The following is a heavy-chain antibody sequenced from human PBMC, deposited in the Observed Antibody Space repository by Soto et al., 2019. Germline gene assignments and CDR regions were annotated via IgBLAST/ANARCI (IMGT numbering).Heavy chain of an antibody. CDR3: ARDPPLYCRGDCNFDF. CDR2: ISYDGGER. CDR1: GFIFSRYG. Sequence: GGSLRLSCGGSGFIFSRYGMHWVRQAPGKGLEWVTGISYDGGERFYADSVKGRFTISRDNSKNRLDLQMSSLRPEDTAVYYCARDPPLYCRGDCNFDFWGQGTLVTVSS. J-gene: IGHJ4*02. D-gene: IGHD2-21*02. V-gene: IGHV3-30*03.